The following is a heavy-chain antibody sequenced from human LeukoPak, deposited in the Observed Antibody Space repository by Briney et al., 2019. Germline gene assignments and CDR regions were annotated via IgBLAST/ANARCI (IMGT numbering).Heavy chain of an antibody. CDR2: ISGSGGNT. D-gene: IGHD3-16*01. Sequence: PGGSLRLSCAASGFTFSNYAMTWVRQAPGKGLEWVSLISGSGGNTYYADSVKGRFTISRDNSKNTLHLEMNSLRVEDTAVYYCARAVHAREGVWDWGQGTLVTVSS. J-gene: IGHJ4*02. CDR3: ARAVHAREGVWD. CDR1: GFTFSNYA. V-gene: IGHV3-23*01.